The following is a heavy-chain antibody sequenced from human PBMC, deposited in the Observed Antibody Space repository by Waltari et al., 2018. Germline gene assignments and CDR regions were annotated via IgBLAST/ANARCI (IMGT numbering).Heavy chain of an antibody. CDR3: ARRGYCGIDCYSNYFDF. Sequence: QVLLQQWGAGLLKPSETLSLTCAVYGGSCTFYSCRWIRQPPGEGLEWIGEITHSGSTNYNPSLKSRVSISVDTPNNQFSLKLTSVTAADTAAYYCARRGYCGIDCYSNYFDFWGQGTLVTVSS. CDR2: ITHSGST. V-gene: IGHV4-34*01. D-gene: IGHD2-21*01. J-gene: IGHJ4*02. CDR1: GGSCTFYS.